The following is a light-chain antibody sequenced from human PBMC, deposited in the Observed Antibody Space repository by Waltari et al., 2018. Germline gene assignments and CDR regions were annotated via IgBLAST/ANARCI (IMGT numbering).Light chain of an antibody. CDR2: SSS. V-gene: IGLV1-44*01. CDR1: SSNIGRNS. J-gene: IGLJ2*01. CDR3: AAWDDSLTLVV. Sequence: QSVLTQPPSASGTPGQRVTISCSGTSSNIGRNSVNWYQQLTGMAPKLLIYSSSRLPSGVPDRFSASKSGTSAPLAISCPQSEDEADYYCAAWDDSLTLVVFGGGTKLTVL.